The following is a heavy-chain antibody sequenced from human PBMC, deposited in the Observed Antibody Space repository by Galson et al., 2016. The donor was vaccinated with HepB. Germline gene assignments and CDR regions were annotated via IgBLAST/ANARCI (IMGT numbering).Heavy chain of an antibody. CDR3: ARDAMGRGSGSYSAFDY. CDR1: GFRFSSYA. CDR2: ITSAGDKQ. Sequence: SLRLSCAASGFRFSSYAVSWVRQAPGKGLEWVAAITSAGDKQYYTDSVRGRFTISRDNSNNMMYLQMNSLRPEDTSVYYCARDAMGRGSGSYSAFDYWGQGTLVAVSS. D-gene: IGHD1-26*01. J-gene: IGHJ4*02. V-gene: IGHV3-30*04.